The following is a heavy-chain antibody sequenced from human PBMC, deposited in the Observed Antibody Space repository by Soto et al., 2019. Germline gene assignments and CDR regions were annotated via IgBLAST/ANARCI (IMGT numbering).Heavy chain of an antibody. CDR1: GLTFSGYS. V-gene: IGHV3-23*01. CDR3: AKFGMATTKRSPPYYIDY. Sequence: PGGSLRLSCASAGLTFSGYSMSWVRQAPGKGLEWVSSISGSGGGTYYADSVKGRFTFSRDNSKNTLYLQMNSLRAEDTAVYYCAKFGMATTKRSPPYYIDYWGQGALVTVSS. D-gene: IGHD1-1*01. J-gene: IGHJ4*02. CDR2: ISGSGGGT.